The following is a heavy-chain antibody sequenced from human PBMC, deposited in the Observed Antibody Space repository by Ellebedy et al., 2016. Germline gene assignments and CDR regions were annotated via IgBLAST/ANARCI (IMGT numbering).Heavy chain of an antibody. CDR3: ARAPTDNQQLGHY. Sequence: SETLSLTCTVSGGSISSYYWSWIRQPPGKGLEWIGYIYYSGSTNYNPSLKSRVTISVDTSKNQFSLKLSSVTAADTAVYYCARAPTDNQQLGHYWGQGTLVTVSS. D-gene: IGHD6-13*01. CDR2: IYYSGST. V-gene: IGHV4-59*01. CDR1: GGSISSYY. J-gene: IGHJ4*02.